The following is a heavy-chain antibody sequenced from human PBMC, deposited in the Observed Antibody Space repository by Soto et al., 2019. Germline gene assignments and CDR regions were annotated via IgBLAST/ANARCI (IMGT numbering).Heavy chain of an antibody. Sequence: ASVKVSCKASGYTFINYYIHWVRQAPGQGLEWMAIINPSGGSTSYAQEFQGRVTMTSDTSTSTVYMELSSLRSEDTAVYYCARSYSSYVFDWFDPWGQG. CDR3: ARSYSSYVFDWFDP. CDR1: GYTFINYY. CDR2: INPSGGST. J-gene: IGHJ5*02. V-gene: IGHV1-46*01. D-gene: IGHD6-6*01.